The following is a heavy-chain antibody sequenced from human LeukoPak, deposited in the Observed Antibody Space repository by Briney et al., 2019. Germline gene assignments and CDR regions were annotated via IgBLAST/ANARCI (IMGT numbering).Heavy chain of an antibody. CDR3: ARGTATFDY. V-gene: IGHV4-61*05. J-gene: IGHJ4*02. D-gene: IGHD6-25*01. Sequence: SETLSLTCTVSGGSISSSSYYWGWIRQPPGKGLEWTGYIFHDGSTNYNPSLKSRVTISVDTSKNQFSLKLSSVTAADTAVYYCARGTATFDYWGQGTLVTVSS. CDR1: GGSISSSSYY. CDR2: IFHDGST.